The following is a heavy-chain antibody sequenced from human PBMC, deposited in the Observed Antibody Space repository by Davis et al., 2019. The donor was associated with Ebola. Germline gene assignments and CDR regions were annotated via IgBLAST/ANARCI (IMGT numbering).Heavy chain of an antibody. V-gene: IGHV1-69*02. CDR3: ARHSEYFDWLRWGWFDP. D-gene: IGHD3-9*01. Sequence: SVKVSCKASGGTFSSYTISWVRQAPGQGLEWMGRIIPILGIANYAQKFQGRVTITADKSTSTAYMELSSLRSEDTAVYYCARHSEYFDWLRWGWFDPWGQGTLVTVSS. CDR2: IIPILGIA. J-gene: IGHJ5*02. CDR1: GGTFSSYT.